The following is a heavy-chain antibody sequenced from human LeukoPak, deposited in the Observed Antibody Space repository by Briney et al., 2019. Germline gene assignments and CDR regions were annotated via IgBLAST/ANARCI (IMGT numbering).Heavy chain of an antibody. D-gene: IGHD5-18*01. V-gene: IGHV3-30-3*01. J-gene: IGHJ6*02. CDR2: ISYDGSSK. Sequence: PGGSLRLSCAASGFTFSSYAMHWVRQAPGKGLEWVAVISYDGSSKFYADSVKGRFTISRDNSKNTLYLQMNSLRAEDTAVYYCARDQRYSYGYVYYYYYYGMDVWGQGTTVTVSS. CDR1: GFTFSSYA. CDR3: ARDQRYSYGYVYYYYYYGMDV.